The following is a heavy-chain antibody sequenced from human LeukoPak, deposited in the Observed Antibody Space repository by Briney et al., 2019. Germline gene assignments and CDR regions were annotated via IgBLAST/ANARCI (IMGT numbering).Heavy chain of an antibody. D-gene: IGHD6-6*01. Sequence: SETLSLTCAVSGGSINYYFWNWVRQSAGKGLEWIGRISSSGNINYNPSLKSRVTMSVDTSKNQFSLKLSSVTAADTAVYYCARHFRSAASQRAFDSWGQGTLVTVSS. V-gene: IGHV4-4*07. CDR3: ARHFRSAASQRAFDS. CDR2: ISSSGNI. J-gene: IGHJ4*02. CDR1: GGSINYYF.